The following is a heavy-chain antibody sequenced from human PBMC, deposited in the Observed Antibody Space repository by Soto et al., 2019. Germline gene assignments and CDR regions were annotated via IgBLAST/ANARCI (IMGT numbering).Heavy chain of an antibody. CDR2: IYTSGST. CDR1: GGSISSSSYY. D-gene: IGHD3-10*01. J-gene: IGHJ6*02. V-gene: IGHV4-61*02. Sequence: TSETLSLTCTVSGGSISSSSYYWSWIRQPAGKGLEWIGRIYTSGSTNYNPSLKSRVTMSVDTSKNQFSLKLSSVTAADTAVYYCVRGHYYGSGSYLGMDVWGQGTTVTVSS. CDR3: VRGHYYGSGSYLGMDV.